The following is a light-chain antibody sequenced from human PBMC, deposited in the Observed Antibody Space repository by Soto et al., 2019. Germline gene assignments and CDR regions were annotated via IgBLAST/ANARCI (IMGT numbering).Light chain of an antibody. CDR2: GAS. J-gene: IGKJ5*01. CDR1: QSVSSK. Sequence: ETVMTQSPATLSVSPGERATLSCRASQSVSSKLAWYQQKPGQAPRLLIYGASTRATGIPARFSGSGSGTEFTLTISSLQPEDFATYYCQQFNNYLITFGQGTRLEIK. CDR3: QQFNNYLIT. V-gene: IGKV3D-15*01.